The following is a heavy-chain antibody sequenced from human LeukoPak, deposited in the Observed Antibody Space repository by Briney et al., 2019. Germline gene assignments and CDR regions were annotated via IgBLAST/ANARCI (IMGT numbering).Heavy chain of an antibody. CDR3: ARLDSNFDY. J-gene: IGHJ4*02. D-gene: IGHD3/OR15-3a*01. CDR1: GCTFSSYS. V-gene: IGHV3-21*01. CDR2: ISSSSSYI. Sequence: GGSLKLSCAASGCTFSSYSMNWVRQAPGKGLEWVSSISSSSSYIYYADSVKVRFTISRDNAKNSLYLQMNSLRAEDTAVYYCARLDSNFDYWGQGTLVTVSS.